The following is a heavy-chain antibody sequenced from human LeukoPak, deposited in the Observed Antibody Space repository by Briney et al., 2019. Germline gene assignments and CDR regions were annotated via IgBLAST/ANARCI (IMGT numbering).Heavy chain of an antibody. CDR2: INPNSGGT. CDR1: GYTFTGYY. J-gene: IGHJ4*02. CDR3: ARVLRLAYCSGSSCYSEEMSLTAFDY. D-gene: IGHD2-15*01. Sequence: ASVKVSCKASGYTFTGYYMHWVRQAPGQGLEWMGWINPNSGGTNYAQKFQGRVTMTRDTSISTAYMELSRLRSDDTAVYYCARVLRLAYCSGSSCYSEEMSLTAFDYWGQGTLVTVSS. V-gene: IGHV1-2*02.